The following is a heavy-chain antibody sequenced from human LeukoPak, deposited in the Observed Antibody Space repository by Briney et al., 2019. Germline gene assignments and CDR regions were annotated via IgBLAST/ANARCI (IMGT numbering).Heavy chain of an antibody. CDR1: GGSISSYY. CDR3: ARDQSRHCSSTSRYGRADWFDP. J-gene: IGHJ5*02. Sequence: SETLSLICTVSGGSISSYYWSWTRQPAGKGLEWIGRIYISGSTNYNPSLKSRVTMSVDTSKNQFSLKLSSVTAADTAVYYCARDQSRHCSSTSRYGRADWFDPWGQGTLVTVSS. D-gene: IGHD2-2*01. V-gene: IGHV4-4*07. CDR2: IYISGST.